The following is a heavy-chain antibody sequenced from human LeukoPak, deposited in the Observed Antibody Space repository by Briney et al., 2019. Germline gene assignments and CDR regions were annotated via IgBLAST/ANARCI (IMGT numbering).Heavy chain of an antibody. CDR1: GFTFTSSG. CDR2: ISYDGNNE. V-gene: IGHV3-30*18. Sequence: GRSLRLSCAASGFTFTSSGVHWVRQAPGKGLEWVAVISYDGNNEYYAESVKGRLTISRDNSKNTLYLQMNSLRTEDTAVYYCAKDSLVYCSSTSCHKGYFDYWGQGTLVTVSA. J-gene: IGHJ4*02. D-gene: IGHD2-2*01. CDR3: AKDSLVYCSSTSCHKGYFDY.